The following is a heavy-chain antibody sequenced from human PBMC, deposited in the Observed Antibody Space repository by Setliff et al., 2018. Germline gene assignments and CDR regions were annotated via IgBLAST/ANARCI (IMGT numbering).Heavy chain of an antibody. CDR2: LHTSGSI. J-gene: IGHJ4*02. D-gene: IGHD1-26*01. CDR1: GGSISTYY. CDR3: ARDNTMVGATDY. Sequence: PSETLSLSCTFSGGSISTYYWSWIRQPAGKGLEWIGRLHTSGSIDYNPSLKSRVTISVDTSKNQFSLRLRSVTAADTAVYFCARDNTMVGATDYWGLGTLVTVSS. V-gene: IGHV4-4*07.